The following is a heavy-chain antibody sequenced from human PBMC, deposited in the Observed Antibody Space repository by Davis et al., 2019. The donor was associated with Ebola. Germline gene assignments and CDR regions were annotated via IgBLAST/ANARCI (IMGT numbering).Heavy chain of an antibody. CDR3: ARIGVVPAAGGRGKYYYYYGMDV. CDR2: INHSGST. V-gene: IGHV4-34*01. CDR1: GGSFSGYY. D-gene: IGHD2-2*01. J-gene: IGHJ6*02. Sequence: SETLSLTCAVYGGSFSGYYWSWIRQPPGKGLEWIGEINHSGSTNYNPSLTSRVTISVDTSKNQFSLKLSSVTAADTAVYYCARIGVVPAAGGRGKYYYYYGMDVWGQGTTVTVSS.